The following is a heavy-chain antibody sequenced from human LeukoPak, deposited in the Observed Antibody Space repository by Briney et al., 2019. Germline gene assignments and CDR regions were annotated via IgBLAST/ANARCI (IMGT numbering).Heavy chain of an antibody. J-gene: IGHJ4*02. V-gene: IGHV3-23*01. CDR3: TKQPGSVVDSSGSLSRH. D-gene: IGHD3-22*01. CDR1: GFTFSSYA. CDR2: ISGSGAST. Sequence: GGSLRLSCAASGFTFSSYAMSWVRQAPGKGLEWVSTISGSGASTYYADSVKGRLAISRDNSKNTLYLQMKSLRAEDTAVYYCTKQPGSVVDSSGSLSRHSGQGTLVTV.